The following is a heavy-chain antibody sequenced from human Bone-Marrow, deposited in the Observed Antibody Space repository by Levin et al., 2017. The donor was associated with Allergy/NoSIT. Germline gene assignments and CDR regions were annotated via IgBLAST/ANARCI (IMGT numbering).Heavy chain of an antibody. D-gene: IGHD4-17*01. J-gene: IGHJ4*02. V-gene: IGHV3-43*01. CDR2: ISGDTGDT. Sequence: GGSLRLSCSASGITFDGYTLHWVRQTPGKSLERVSLISGDTGDTYYADSVKGRFTISRDNSKNSLYLQMNSLTTEDTALYYCAKGGRGFDYGRLVCGQGTLVTVSS. CDR3: AKGGRGFDYGRLV. CDR1: GITFDGYT.